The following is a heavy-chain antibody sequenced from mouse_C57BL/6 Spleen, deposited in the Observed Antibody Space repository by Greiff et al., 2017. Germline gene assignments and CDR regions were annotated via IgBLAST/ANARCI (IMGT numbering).Heavy chain of an antibody. V-gene: IGHV14-2*01. Sequence: EVQLQQSGAELVKPGASVKLSCTASGFNIKDYYMHWVKQRTEQGLAWIGRIDPEDGETKYAPTFQGKATLTADTSSNKAYLQLSSLTSEDTAVYYCASITTVVATNAMDYWGQGTSVTVSS. J-gene: IGHJ4*01. CDR1: GFNIKDYY. D-gene: IGHD1-1*01. CDR3: ASITTVVATNAMDY. CDR2: IDPEDGET.